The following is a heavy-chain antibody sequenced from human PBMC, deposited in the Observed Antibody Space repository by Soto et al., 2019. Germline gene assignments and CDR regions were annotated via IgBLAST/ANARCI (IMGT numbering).Heavy chain of an antibody. CDR1: GFSLFTRGVG. D-gene: IGHD1-20*01. J-gene: IGHJ4*02. CDR2: IYWDDDK. Sequence: QITLKESGPTLVKPTQTLTLTCTFSGFSLFTRGVGVGWIRQPPGKALEWLALIYWDDDKRYSPSLKSRLTITKDTSKKQVVLTMTIMEAVDTATYYCTHSESAITDYWGQGTLVTVSS. CDR3: THSESAITDY. V-gene: IGHV2-5*02.